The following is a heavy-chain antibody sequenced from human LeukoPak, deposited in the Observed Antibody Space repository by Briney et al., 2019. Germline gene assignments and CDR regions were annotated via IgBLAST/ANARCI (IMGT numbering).Heavy chain of an antibody. D-gene: IGHD3-22*01. CDR2: ISASGSST. J-gene: IGHJ4*02. Sequence: RSGGSLRLSCAASEFTFSNYAMTWVRQAPGKGLEWVSTISASGSSTYYAESVKGRFTISRDNSKNTLYVQVNSLRAEDTAVYYCAKHLYYDSGAYHTLSSFDYWGQGTLVTVSS. V-gene: IGHV3-23*01. CDR3: AKHLYYDSGAYHTLSSFDY. CDR1: EFTFSNYA.